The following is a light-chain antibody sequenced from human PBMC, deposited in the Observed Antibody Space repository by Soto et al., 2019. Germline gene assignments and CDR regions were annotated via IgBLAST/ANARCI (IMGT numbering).Light chain of an antibody. CDR3: QQRSNWPLT. CDR1: QSVDSN. J-gene: IGKJ5*01. CDR2: DAS. V-gene: IGKV3-11*01. Sequence: EIVMTQSPATLSVSPGERATLSCRASQSVDSNLAWYQQKPGQAPRLLISDASNRATGIPARFSGSGSGTDFTLTISSLESEDFAIYYCQQRSNWPLTFGQGTRLEIK.